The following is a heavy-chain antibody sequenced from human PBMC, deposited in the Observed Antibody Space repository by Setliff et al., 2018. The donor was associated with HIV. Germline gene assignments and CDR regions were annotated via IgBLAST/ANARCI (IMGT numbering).Heavy chain of an antibody. CDR3: ARAYFGSGIYY. D-gene: IGHD3-10*01. CDR1: GGSISSYY. CDR2: IYSRGST. J-gene: IGHJ4*02. V-gene: IGHV4-4*09. Sequence: SETLSLTCTVSGGSISSYYWSWIRQPPWTGLEWLGHIYSRGSTNSNHYLKSRVTISVDTYKTQFSLKLYSVTAADTDVYYCARAYFGSGIYYWGQGTLVTVSS.